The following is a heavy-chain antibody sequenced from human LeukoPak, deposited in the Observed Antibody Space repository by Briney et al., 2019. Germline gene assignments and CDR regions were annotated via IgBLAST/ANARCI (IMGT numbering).Heavy chain of an antibody. J-gene: IGHJ4*02. CDR3: ARDGAGGELIHFDY. CDR2: INWNGGST. CDR1: GFTFDDYG. Sequence: PGGSLRLSCAASGFTFDDYGMSWVRQAPGKGLEWVSGINWNGGSTGYADSVKGRFTISRDNAKNSLYLQMNSLRAEDTALYYCARDGAGGELIHFDYWGQGTLVTVSS. D-gene: IGHD3-10*01. V-gene: IGHV3-20*04.